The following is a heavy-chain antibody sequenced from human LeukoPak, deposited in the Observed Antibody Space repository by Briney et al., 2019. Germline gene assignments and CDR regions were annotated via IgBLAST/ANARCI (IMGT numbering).Heavy chain of an antibody. D-gene: IGHD1-26*01. V-gene: IGHV4-39*07. Sequence: PSETLSLTCTVSGGSISSGNYYWGWIRQPPSKGLERIGSMYYSGSIFYNPSLKSRVTISINTSKNQFSLKVSSVTAADTAVYYCARTRVPGSYSPKGPFDYWGQGALVTVSS. CDR3: ARTRVPGSYSPKGPFDY. J-gene: IGHJ4*02. CDR1: GGSISSGNYY. CDR2: MYYSGSI.